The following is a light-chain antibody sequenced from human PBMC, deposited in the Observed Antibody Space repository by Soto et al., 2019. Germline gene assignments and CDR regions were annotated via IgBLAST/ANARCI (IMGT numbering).Light chain of an antibody. CDR1: TGYG. CDR3: QSYDSSLSGWV. CDR2: DNS. J-gene: IGLJ3*02. V-gene: IGLV1-40*01. Sequence: QSVLTQPPSVSGAPGQRVTISCTGCTGYGVHWYQQFPGAAPKLLIHDNSIRPSGVPDRFSGSKSGTSASLAITGLQAEDEADYYCQSYDSSLSGWVFGGGTKLTVL.